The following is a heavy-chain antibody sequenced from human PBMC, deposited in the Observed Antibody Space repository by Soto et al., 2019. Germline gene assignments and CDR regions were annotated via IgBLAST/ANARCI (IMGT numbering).Heavy chain of an antibody. J-gene: IGHJ5*02. V-gene: IGHV4-31*03. CDR3: ASERRGLRLDPTGGFDP. CDR1: GGSISSGGYY. D-gene: IGHD3-16*01. Sequence: SETLSLTCTVSGGSISSGGYYWSWIRQHPGKGLEWIGYIYYSGSTYYNPSLKGRVTISVNTSKNQFSLKLSSVTAADTAVYYCASERRGLRLDPTGGFDPWGQGTLVTVSS. CDR2: IYYSGST.